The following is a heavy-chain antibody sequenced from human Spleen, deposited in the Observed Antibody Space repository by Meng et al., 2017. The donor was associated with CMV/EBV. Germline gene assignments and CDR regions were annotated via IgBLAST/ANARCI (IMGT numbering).Heavy chain of an antibody. CDR1: GFTFSSYS. D-gene: IGHD6-6*01. Sequence: GESLKISCAASGFTFSSYSMNWVRQAPGKGLEWVSSISSSSSYIYYADSVKGRFTISRDNAKNSLYLQMNSLRAEDTAVYYCARFDASSIHFDNWGQGVLVTVSS. CDR2: ISSSSSYI. J-gene: IGHJ4*02. CDR3: ARFDASSIHFDN. V-gene: IGHV3-21*01.